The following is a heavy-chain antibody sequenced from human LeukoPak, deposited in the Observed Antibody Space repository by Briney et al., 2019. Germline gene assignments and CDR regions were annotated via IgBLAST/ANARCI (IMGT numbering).Heavy chain of an antibody. V-gene: IGHV3-66*01. CDR3: ARDSWVYYDSRPLGAFDI. CDR1: GFTVSSNY. J-gene: IGHJ3*02. D-gene: IGHD3-22*01. Sequence: GGSLRLSCAASGFTVSSNYMSWVRQAPGKGLEWVSVIYSGGSTYYADSVKGRFTISRDNSKNTLYLQMNSLRAEDTAVYYCARDSWVYYDSRPLGAFDIWGQGTMVTVSS. CDR2: IYSGGST.